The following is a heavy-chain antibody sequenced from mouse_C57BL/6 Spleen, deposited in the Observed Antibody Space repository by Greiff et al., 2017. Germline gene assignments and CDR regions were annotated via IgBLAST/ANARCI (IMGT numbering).Heavy chain of an antibody. Sequence: VQLQESGAELARPGASVKLSCKASGYTFTSYGISWVKQRPGQGLEWIGEIYPRSGNTYYNEKFKGKATLTADKSSSTAYMELRSLTSEDSAVYFCASRTQGGPMDYWGQGTSVTVSS. CDR3: ASRTQGGPMDY. CDR1: GYTFTSYG. V-gene: IGHV1-81*01. D-gene: IGHD3-1*01. J-gene: IGHJ4*01. CDR2: IYPRSGNT.